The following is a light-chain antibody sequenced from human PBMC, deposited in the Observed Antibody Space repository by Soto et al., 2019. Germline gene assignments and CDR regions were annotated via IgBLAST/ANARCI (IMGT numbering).Light chain of an antibody. J-gene: IGLJ1*01. CDR3: CSYTSSTNYV. CDR2: EVT. V-gene: IGLV2-8*01. Sequence: QSVLTQPPSASGSPGQSVTISCTGTSSDVGGYNDVSWYQQHPGKAPKLMIYEVTKRPSGVPDRFSGSKSGNTASLTVSGLQAEDEADYYCCSYTSSTNYVFGAGTKVTVL. CDR1: SSDVGGYND.